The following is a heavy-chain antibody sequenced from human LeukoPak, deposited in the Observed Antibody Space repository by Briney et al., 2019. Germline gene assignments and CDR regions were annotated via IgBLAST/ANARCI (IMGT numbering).Heavy chain of an antibody. CDR2: INHSGST. CDR3: ARGPRYGGNSVVTDY. CDR1: GGSFSGYY. D-gene: IGHD4-23*01. J-gene: IGHJ4*02. Sequence: SETLSLTCAVYGGSFSGYYWSWIRQPPGKGLEWIGEINHSGSTNYNPSLKSRVTISVDTSKNQFSLKLSSVTAADTAVYYCARGPRYGGNSVVTDYWGQRTLVTVSS. V-gene: IGHV4-34*01.